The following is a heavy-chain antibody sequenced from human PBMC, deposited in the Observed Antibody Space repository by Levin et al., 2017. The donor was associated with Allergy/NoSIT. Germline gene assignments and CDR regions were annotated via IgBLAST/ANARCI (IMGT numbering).Heavy chain of an antibody. CDR3: ARGRGRRPFLDPIYYFDY. CDR2: INHSGST. Sequence: SETLSLTCAVYGGSFSGYYWSWIRQPPGKGLEWIGEINHSGSTNYNPSLKSRVTISVDTSKNQFSLKLSSVTAADTAVYYCARGRGRRPFLDPIYYFDYWGQETLVTVSS. CDR1: GGSFSGYY. V-gene: IGHV4-34*01. J-gene: IGHJ4*02. D-gene: IGHD3/OR15-3a*01.